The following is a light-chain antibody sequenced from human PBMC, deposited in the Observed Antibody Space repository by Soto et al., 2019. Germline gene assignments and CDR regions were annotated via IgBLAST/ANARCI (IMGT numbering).Light chain of an antibody. J-gene: IGLJ2*01. V-gene: IGLV2-14*01. Sequence: QSALTQPASVSGSPGQSITISCTGTSSDVGGYNYVSWYQQNPGKAPKLMIYDVSNRPSGVSNRFSGSKSGNTASLTISGLQAEDEADYYCSSYTSTTTPVVFGGGTKVTVL. CDR1: SSDVGGYNY. CDR3: SSYTSTTTPVV. CDR2: DVS.